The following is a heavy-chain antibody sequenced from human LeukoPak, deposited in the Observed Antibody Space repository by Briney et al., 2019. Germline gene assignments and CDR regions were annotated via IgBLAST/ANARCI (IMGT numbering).Heavy chain of an antibody. V-gene: IGHV4-39*01. CDR1: GGSISSSSYY. J-gene: IGHJ4*02. CDR3: ARMASGYYYDSSGYDDY. Sequence: SETLSLTCTVSGGSISSSSYYWGWIRQPPGKGLEWIGSIYYSGSTYYNPSLKSRVTISVDTSKNQFSLKLSSVTAADTAVYYCARMASGYYYDSSGYDDYWGQGTLVTVSS. CDR2: IYYSGST. D-gene: IGHD3-22*01.